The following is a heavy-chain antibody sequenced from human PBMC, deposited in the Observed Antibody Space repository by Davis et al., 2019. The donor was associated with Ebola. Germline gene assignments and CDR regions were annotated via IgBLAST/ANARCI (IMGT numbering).Heavy chain of an antibody. Sequence: ETLSLTCTVSGYSINRGFTWGWIRQPPGKGLEWIGSIYHSGSTNYSPSLKSRVTISADTSKNQFSLRLKSVTAADTAMYYCARQEALYGSIDNWGQGTLVTVSS. D-gene: IGHD6-13*01. J-gene: IGHJ4*02. CDR3: ARQEALYGSIDN. V-gene: IGHV4-38-2*02. CDR2: IYHSGST. CDR1: GYSINRGFT.